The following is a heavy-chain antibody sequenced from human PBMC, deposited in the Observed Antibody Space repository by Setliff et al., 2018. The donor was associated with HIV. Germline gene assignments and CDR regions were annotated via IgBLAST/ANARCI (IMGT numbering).Heavy chain of an antibody. CDR3: AREPHVRDDSDGYYYESLYYFDY. CDR1: GGSFSGYY. V-gene: IGHV4-34*01. Sequence: SETLSLTCAVDGGSFSGYYWSWIRQPPGKGLEWIGEINHSGSTNYNPSLKSRVTISVDTSKNQFSLKLSSVTAADTAVYYCAREPHVRDDSDGYYYESLYYFDYWGQGTLVTVSS. CDR2: INHSGST. D-gene: IGHD3-22*01. J-gene: IGHJ4*01.